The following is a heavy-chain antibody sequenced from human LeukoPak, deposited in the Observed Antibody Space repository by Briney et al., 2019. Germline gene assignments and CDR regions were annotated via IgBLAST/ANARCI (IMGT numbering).Heavy chain of an antibody. CDR1: GFTFSDYY. Sequence: GGSLRLSCAASGFTFSDYYMDWVRQAPGKGLEWVSAISGSGGSTYYADSVKGRFTISRDNSKNTLYLQMNSLRAEDTAVYYCAITTYSGGQGPSYFDYWGQGTLVTVSS. J-gene: IGHJ4*02. CDR2: ISGSGGST. CDR3: AITTYSGGQGPSYFDY. D-gene: IGHD6-19*01. V-gene: IGHV3-23*01.